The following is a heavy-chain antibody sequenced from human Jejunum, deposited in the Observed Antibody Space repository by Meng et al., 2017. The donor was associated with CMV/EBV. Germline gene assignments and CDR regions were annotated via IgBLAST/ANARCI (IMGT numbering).Heavy chain of an antibody. CDR1: GGSISSNNW. CDR2: IYHSGST. CDR3: ARRDYYGSSGYPSLGY. Sequence: GGSISSNNWGNWVRQSPGKGLEWIGEIYHSGSTNYNPSLKSRVTISVDKSMNQFSLRLSSVTAADTAVYYCARRDYYGSSGYPSLGYWGQGILVTVSS. D-gene: IGHD3-22*01. V-gene: IGHV4-4*02. J-gene: IGHJ4*02.